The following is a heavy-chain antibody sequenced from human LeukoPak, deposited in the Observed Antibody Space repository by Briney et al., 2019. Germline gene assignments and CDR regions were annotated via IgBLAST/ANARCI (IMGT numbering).Heavy chain of an antibody. CDR1: GFTFSSYE. CDR3: AKDIGVGYFDY. CDR2: ISNSGNKI. Sequence: PGGSLRLSCAASGFTFSSYEMNWVRQALGKGLERVSYISNSGNKIYYADSVKGRFTISRDNAKNSLYLQMNSLRAEDTALYYCAKDIGVGYFDYWGQGTLVTVSS. D-gene: IGHD1-26*01. V-gene: IGHV3-48*03. J-gene: IGHJ4*02.